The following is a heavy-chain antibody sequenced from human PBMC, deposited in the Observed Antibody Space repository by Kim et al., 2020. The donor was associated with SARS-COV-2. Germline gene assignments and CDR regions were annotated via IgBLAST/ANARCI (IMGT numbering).Heavy chain of an antibody. Sequence: SVKVSCKASGGTFSSYAISWVRQAPGQGLEWMGGIIPIFGTANYAQKFQGRVTITADESTSTAYMELSSLRSEDTAVYYCARDRSPVRRVPSYGDYGYWGQGTLVTVSS. D-gene: IGHD4-17*01. CDR3: ARDRSPVRRVPSYGDYGY. V-gene: IGHV1-69*13. J-gene: IGHJ4*02. CDR1: GGTFSSYA. CDR2: IIPIFGTA.